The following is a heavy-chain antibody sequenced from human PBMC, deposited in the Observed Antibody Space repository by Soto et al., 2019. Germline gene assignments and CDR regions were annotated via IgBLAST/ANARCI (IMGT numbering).Heavy chain of an antibody. D-gene: IGHD3-3*01. CDR3: ARDPRPPSGWLGFWEYGMDV. J-gene: IGHJ6*02. CDR1: GYTFNGNY. V-gene: IGHV1-2*02. Sequence: GASVKVSCKASGYTFNGNYIHWVRQAPGQGLEWMGWINPDRGGTNSAQNFQGRVTMTRDTSVTTAYMVLGRLRSDDTAVYYCARDPRPPSGWLGFWEYGMDVWGQGTTVTVSS. CDR2: INPDRGGT.